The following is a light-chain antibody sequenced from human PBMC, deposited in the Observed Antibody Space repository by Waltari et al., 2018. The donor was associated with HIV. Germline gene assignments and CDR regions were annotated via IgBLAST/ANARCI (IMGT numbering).Light chain of an antibody. CDR2: WAS. J-gene: IGKJ2*01. CDR3: QQYYSNSYT. V-gene: IGKV4-1*01. Sequence: DIVMTQSPESLAVSLGERATINCKSSQSVLYSSNNKNYLAWYPQKPGQPPKLLIYWASTRESGVPDRFSGSGSGTDFTLTISSLQTEDVAVYYCQQYYSNSYTFGQGTKLEIK. CDR1: QSVLYSSNNKNY.